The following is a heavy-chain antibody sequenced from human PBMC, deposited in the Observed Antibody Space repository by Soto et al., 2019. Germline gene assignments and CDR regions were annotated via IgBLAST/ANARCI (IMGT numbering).Heavy chain of an antibody. D-gene: IGHD5-18*01. J-gene: IGHJ4*02. CDR3: AKVGFPYSYGYLFYY. CDR1: GFTFSTYA. V-gene: IGHV3-23*01. Sequence: EVQLLESGGGLVQPGGSLRLSCAASGFTFSTYAMTWVRQAPGKGLEWVSGISASGGSTHYADSVKGRFTISRDNSKNTLYLQVKRLRVDDTAVYYCAKVGFPYSYGYLFYYWGQGTLVTVSS. CDR2: ISASGGST.